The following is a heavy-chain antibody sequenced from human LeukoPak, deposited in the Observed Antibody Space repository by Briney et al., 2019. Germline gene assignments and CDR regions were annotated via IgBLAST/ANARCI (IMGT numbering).Heavy chain of an antibody. Sequence: SETLSLTCAVYGGSFSGYYWSWIRQPPGKGLEWIGEINHSGSTNYNPSLKSRVTISVDTSKNQFSLKLSSVTAADTAVYYCARALAHIVVVSAAKGFDPWGQGTLVTVSS. CDR2: INHSGST. CDR1: GGSFSGYY. V-gene: IGHV4-34*01. J-gene: IGHJ5*02. CDR3: ARALAHIVVVSAAKGFDP. D-gene: IGHD2-2*01.